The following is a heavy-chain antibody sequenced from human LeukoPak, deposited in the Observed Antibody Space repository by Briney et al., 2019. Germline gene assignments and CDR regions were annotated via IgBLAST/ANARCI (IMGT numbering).Heavy chain of an antibody. CDR3: ARARGAEAIDY. CDR1: GGSFSGYY. D-gene: IGHD6-25*01. CDR2: INHSGSA. Sequence: PSETLSLTCAVYGGSFSGYYWTWIRQSPGKGLEWIGEINHSGSANYNPSLKSRVTISVDTSRNQFSLKLSSVTAADTAVYYCARARGAEAIDYWGQGNLVTVSS. J-gene: IGHJ4*02. V-gene: IGHV4-34*01.